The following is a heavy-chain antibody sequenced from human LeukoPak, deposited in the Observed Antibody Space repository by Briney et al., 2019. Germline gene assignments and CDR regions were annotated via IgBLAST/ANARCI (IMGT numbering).Heavy chain of an antibody. CDR3: ARTRIFNYYDSSGYRDY. Sequence: PSQTLSLTCTVSGGSISSGSYYWRWLRQPAGTGQEWIGRIYTSGSTNYNPSLKSRVTISVDTSKNQFSLKLSSVTAADTAVYYCARTRIFNYYDSSGYRDYWGQGTLVTVSS. CDR1: GGSISSGSYY. D-gene: IGHD3-22*01. V-gene: IGHV4-61*02. J-gene: IGHJ4*02. CDR2: IYTSGST.